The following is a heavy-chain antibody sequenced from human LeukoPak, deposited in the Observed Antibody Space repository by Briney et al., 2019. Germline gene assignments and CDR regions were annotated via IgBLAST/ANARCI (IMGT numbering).Heavy chain of an antibody. Sequence: SETLSLTCTVSGASINYYYWSWIRQPPGKGLEWIGYIFDSGSANYNPSLKSRVTISVDTSKNQFSLKLSSVTAADTAVYYCATTENSSGWFGYWGQGALVTVSS. CDR3: ATTENSSGWFGY. CDR1: GASINYYY. CDR2: IFDSGSA. D-gene: IGHD6-19*01. J-gene: IGHJ4*02. V-gene: IGHV4-59*08.